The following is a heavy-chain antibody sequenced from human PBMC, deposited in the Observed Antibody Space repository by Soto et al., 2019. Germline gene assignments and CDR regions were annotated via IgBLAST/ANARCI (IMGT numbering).Heavy chain of an antibody. Sequence: GGSLRLSCAASGFTFSSYGMHWVRQAPGKGLEWVAVIWYDGSNKYYADSVKGRFTISRDNSKNTLYLQMNSLRAEDTAVYYCASGRYGDYGHYYGMDVWGQGTTVTVSS. CDR1: GFTFSSYG. D-gene: IGHD4-17*01. CDR3: ASGRYGDYGHYYGMDV. CDR2: IWYDGSNK. V-gene: IGHV3-33*01. J-gene: IGHJ6*02.